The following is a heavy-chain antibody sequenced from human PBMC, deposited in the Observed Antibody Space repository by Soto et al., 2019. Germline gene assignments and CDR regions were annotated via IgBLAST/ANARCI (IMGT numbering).Heavy chain of an antibody. CDR3: VKDTSGYSGYEEFDY. Sequence: GGSLRLSCSASGFTFSSYAMHWVRQAPGKGLEYVSAISSNGGSTYYADSVKGRFTISRDNSKNTLYLQMSSLRAEDTAVYYCVKDTSGYSGYEEFDYWGQGTLVTVSS. J-gene: IGHJ4*02. CDR1: GFTFSSYA. V-gene: IGHV3-64D*08. CDR2: ISSNGGST. D-gene: IGHD5-12*01.